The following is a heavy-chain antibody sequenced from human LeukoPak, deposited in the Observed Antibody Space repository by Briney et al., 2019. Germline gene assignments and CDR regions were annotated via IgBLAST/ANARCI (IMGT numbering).Heavy chain of an antibody. D-gene: IGHD6-13*01. V-gene: IGHV3-30*03. CDR3: VNIAATGPDY. CDR2: ISHDGSTK. CDR1: GFIFRSYV. Sequence: GGSLRLSCAASGFIFRSYVLHWVRQAPGKGLEWVAVISHDGSTKYYVDSVKGRFTISRDNSKNTLYLQMNSLRPEDTAVYYCVNIAATGPDYWGQGTLVTVSS. J-gene: IGHJ4*02.